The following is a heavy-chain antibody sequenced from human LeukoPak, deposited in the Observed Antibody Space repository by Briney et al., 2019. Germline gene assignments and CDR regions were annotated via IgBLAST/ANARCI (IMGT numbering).Heavy chain of an antibody. CDR2: IYYTGRT. Sequence: SETLSLTCAVSGGSVSSRGYYWSWIRQPPGKGLEWIAYIYYTGRTNYNPSLKSRVTISLDTSNSQFSLKLSSVTAADTAVYYCARRIESLYYFDYWGQGTLVTVSS. J-gene: IGHJ4*02. D-gene: IGHD2-8*01. CDR1: GGSVSSRGYY. V-gene: IGHV4-61*08. CDR3: ARRIESLYYFDY.